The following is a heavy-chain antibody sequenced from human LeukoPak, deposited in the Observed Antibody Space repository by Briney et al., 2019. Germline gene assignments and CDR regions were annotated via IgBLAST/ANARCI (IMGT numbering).Heavy chain of an antibody. CDR1: GGSISSYY. J-gene: IGHJ4*02. Sequence: SETLSLTCTVSGGSISSYYWSWIRQPPGEGLEWIGYIYDSGSTNYNPSLKSRVTISVDTSKNKFSLKLSSVTAADTAVYYCARGGSYLGHCDYWGQGSLVTVSS. CDR2: IYDSGST. CDR3: ARGGSYLGHCDY. V-gene: IGHV4-59*01. D-gene: IGHD1-26*01.